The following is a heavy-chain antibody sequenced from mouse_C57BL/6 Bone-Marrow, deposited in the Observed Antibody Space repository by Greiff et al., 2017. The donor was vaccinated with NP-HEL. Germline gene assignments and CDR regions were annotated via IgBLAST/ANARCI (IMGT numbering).Heavy chain of an antibody. CDR2: INPYNGGT. CDR3: ARSAYSNPFDY. D-gene: IGHD2-5*01. J-gene: IGHJ2*01. CDR1: GYTFTDYY. V-gene: IGHV1-19*01. Sequence: EVQRVESGPVLVKPGASVKMSCKASGYTFTDYYMNWVKQSHGKSLEWIGVINPYNGGTSYNQKFKGKATLTVDKSSSTAYMELNSLTSEDSAVYYCARSAYSNPFDYWGQGTTLTVSS.